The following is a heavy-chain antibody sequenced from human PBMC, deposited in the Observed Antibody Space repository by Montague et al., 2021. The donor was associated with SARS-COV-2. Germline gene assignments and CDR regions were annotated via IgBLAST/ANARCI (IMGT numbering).Heavy chain of an antibody. V-gene: IGHV4-39*07. Sequence: SETLSLTCTVSGGSISSSSYYWGWIRQPPGKGLEWIGSIYYSGSTYYNPSLKSRVTISVDTSKNQFSLKLSSVTAADTAVYYCARDPGETYRSSWYNYYGIDVWGQGTMVTVSS. J-gene: IGHJ6*02. CDR3: ARDPGETYRSSWYNYYGIDV. CDR1: GGSISSSSYY. CDR2: IYYSGST. D-gene: IGHD6-13*01.